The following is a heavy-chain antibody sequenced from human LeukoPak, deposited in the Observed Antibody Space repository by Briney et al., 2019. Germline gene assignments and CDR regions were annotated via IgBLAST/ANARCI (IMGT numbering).Heavy chain of an antibody. CDR2: IRYDASNK. V-gene: IGHV3-30*02. Sequence: GGSLRLSCAASGFIFSDYGMHWVRQAPGKGLQWVAFIRYDASNKYYADSMQGRFTISRDNSKNTLYLQMNSLGTEDTAVYYCAKDGNFRVPGEDWGQGTLVTVSS. CDR3: AKDGNFRVPGED. D-gene: IGHD3-10*01. CDR1: GFIFSDYG. J-gene: IGHJ4*02.